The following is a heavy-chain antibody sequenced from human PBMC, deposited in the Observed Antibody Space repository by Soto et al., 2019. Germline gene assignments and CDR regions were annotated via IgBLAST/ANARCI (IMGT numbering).Heavy chain of an antibody. D-gene: IGHD4-17*01. V-gene: IGHV1-69*12. J-gene: IGHJ3*02. CDR2: IIPILGTP. Sequence: QVQLVQSGAEVKKPGSSVKVSCKASGGTFSNYAISWVRQSPGQGLEWMGGIIPILGTPNSAQKFQGRVTITADQSTTTAYRELSSLRSEDTAVYYCATPAGDYLHHDAYDIWGQGTMVTVSS. CDR3: ATPAGDYLHHDAYDI. CDR1: GGTFSNYA.